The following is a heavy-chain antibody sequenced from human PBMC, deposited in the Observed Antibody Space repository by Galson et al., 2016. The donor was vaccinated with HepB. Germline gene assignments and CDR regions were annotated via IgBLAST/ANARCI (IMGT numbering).Heavy chain of an antibody. Sequence: SLRLSCAASGFTFGAYAVGWVRQAPGKGLEWVSTISGLDDNRYYAGAVKGRFSISRDDSKSTLSLQMNSLRAEDTAIYCCARGAGGNSGHFDSWGQGTLVTVSS. CDR3: ARGAGGNSGHFDS. D-gene: IGHD4-23*01. CDR2: ISGLDDNR. J-gene: IGHJ4*02. V-gene: IGHV3-23*01. CDR1: GFTFGAYA.